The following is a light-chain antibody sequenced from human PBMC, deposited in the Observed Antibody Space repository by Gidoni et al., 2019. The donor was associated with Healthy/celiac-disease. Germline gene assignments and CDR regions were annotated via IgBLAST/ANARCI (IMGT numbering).Light chain of an antibody. J-gene: IGKJ4*01. CDR2: GAS. CDR1: QSVSSN. CDR3: QQYNNWPPEFT. V-gene: IGKV3-15*01. Sequence: EIVMTQSPATLSVSPGERATLSCRASQSVSSNLAWYQQKPGQAPRLLIYGASTRATGIPARFSGSGSGTEFTLTISSLQSEDFAVYYCQQYNNWPPEFTFGGXTKVEIK.